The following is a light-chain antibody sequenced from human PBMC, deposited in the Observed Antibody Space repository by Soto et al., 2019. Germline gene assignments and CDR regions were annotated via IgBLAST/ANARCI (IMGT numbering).Light chain of an antibody. V-gene: IGKV3D-20*02. CDR2: GAS. J-gene: IGKJ5*01. CDR3: QQRRNWPPGIT. Sequence: EIVLTQSPGTLSLSPGERATLSCRASQSVGSDYLAWYQQKPGQAPRILLFGASGRATGIPDRFSGSGSGTDFPLTISSLEPEDFAVYYCQQRRNWPPGITFGQGTRLEI. CDR1: QSVGSDY.